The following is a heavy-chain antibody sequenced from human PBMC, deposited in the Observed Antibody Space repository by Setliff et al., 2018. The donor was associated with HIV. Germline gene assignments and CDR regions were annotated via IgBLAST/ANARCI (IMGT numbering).Heavy chain of an antibody. Sequence: SETLSLTCTVSGASISDGTYYWSWIRQPAGKGLEWIGHVYIRGGTTNYSPSLKSRVTISLDTSKNQFSLSLSSVTASDTALYYCARSQETSVAATEIWGQETMVTVSS. CDR2: VYIRGGTT. V-gene: IGHV4-61*09. CDR3: ARSQETSVAATEI. J-gene: IGHJ3*02. CDR1: GASISDGTYY.